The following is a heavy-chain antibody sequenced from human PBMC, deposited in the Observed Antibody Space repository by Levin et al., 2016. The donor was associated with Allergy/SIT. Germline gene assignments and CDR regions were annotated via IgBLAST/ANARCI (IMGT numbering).Heavy chain of an antibody. D-gene: IGHD3-22*01. Sequence: WIRQPPGKGLEWVGFIRSKAYGGTTEYAASVKGRFTISRDDSKSIAYLQMNSLKTEDTAVYYCTRERLMYYYDSSGYYSNWGQGTLVTVSS. V-gene: IGHV3-49*02. CDR2: IRSKAYGGTT. CDR3: TRERLMYYYDSSGYYSN. J-gene: IGHJ4*02.